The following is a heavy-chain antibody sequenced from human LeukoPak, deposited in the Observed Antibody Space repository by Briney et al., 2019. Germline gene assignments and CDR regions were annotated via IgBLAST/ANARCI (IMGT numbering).Heavy chain of an antibody. CDR1: GYTFTGYL. D-gene: IGHD5-12*01. Sequence: GASVKVSCKGSGYTFTGYLVHWVRQAPGQGLEWMGVINPYSGGTNYARKFQGGITMTRDTSISTAYMELSRLSSDDTAVDYCARRLAGGYDFGYWGQGALVTVSS. V-gene: IGHV1-2*02. CDR2: INPYSGGT. J-gene: IGHJ4*02. CDR3: ARRLAGGYDFGY.